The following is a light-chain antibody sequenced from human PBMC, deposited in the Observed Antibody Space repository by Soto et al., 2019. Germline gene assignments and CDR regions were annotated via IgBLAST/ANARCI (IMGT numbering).Light chain of an antibody. J-gene: IGLJ1*01. CDR2: GNS. Sequence: SALTKPPSVTGAPGQRVTISCTGSSSNIGAGYDVHWYQQLPGTAPKLLIYGNSNRPSGVPDRFSGSKSGTSASLAITGLQAEDEADYYCQSYGSSLSAVFGTGTKVTVL. CDR3: QSYGSSLSAV. V-gene: IGLV1-40*01. CDR1: SSNIGAGYD.